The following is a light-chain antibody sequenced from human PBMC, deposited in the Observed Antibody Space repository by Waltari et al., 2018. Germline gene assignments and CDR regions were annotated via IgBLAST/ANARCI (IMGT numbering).Light chain of an antibody. V-gene: IGKV1-12*01. CDR1: QDVSTW. CDR2: GAS. J-gene: IGKJ4*01. CDR3: QQTDSFPLT. Sequence: DIKLTQCQASVSASEVETATITCRASQDVSTWLAWYQQQPGKAPNLLSYGASSLQSGVPSRFSGSGSGTEFTLTINGLQPEDFATYYCQQTDSFPLTFGGGTKVEIK.